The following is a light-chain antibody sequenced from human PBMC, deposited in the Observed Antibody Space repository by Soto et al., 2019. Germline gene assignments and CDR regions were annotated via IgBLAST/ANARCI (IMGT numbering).Light chain of an antibody. J-gene: IGKJ2*01. V-gene: IGKV1-5*01. CDR3: QQYNSYSHT. CDR2: DAS. CDR1: QSISSW. Sequence: DIQMTQSPSTLSASVGDRVTITCRASQSISSWLAWYQQKPGKAPKHLTYDASSLESGVPSSFSGSGSGTEFTLTVSSLQPDDFATYYCQQYNSYSHTFGQGTKVDMK.